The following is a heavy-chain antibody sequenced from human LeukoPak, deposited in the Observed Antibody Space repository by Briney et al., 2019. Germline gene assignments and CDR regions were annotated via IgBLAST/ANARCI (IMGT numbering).Heavy chain of an antibody. D-gene: IGHD3-3*01. V-gene: IGHV4-59*01. Sequence: SETLSLTCTVSGGSISSYYWSWIRQPPGKGLEWIGYVYYTGSTNYNPSLKSRVTISVDTSNNHFSLELSSVTAADTAVYYCARGSQRITVFGVVTDYWGQGTLVTVSS. CDR2: VYYTGST. CDR3: ARGSQRITVFGVVTDY. J-gene: IGHJ4*02. CDR1: GGSISSYY.